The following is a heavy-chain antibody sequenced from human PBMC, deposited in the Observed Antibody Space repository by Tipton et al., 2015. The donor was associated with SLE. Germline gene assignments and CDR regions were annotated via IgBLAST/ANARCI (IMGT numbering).Heavy chain of an antibody. CDR2: INHSGST. Sequence: TLSLTCAVYGGSFSGYYWSWIRQPPGKGLEWIGEINHSGSTNYNPSLKSRVTISVDTSKNQFSLKLSSVTAADTAVYYCARDRAARGFDYWGQGTLVTVSS. D-gene: IGHD6-25*01. V-gene: IGHV4-34*01. CDR1: GGSFSGYY. CDR3: ARDRAARGFDY. J-gene: IGHJ4*02.